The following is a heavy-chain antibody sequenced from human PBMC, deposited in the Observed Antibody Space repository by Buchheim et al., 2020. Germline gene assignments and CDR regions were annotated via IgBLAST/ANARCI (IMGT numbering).Heavy chain of an antibody. J-gene: IGHJ4*02. V-gene: IGHV4-31*03. Sequence: QVQLQESGPGLVKPSQTLSLTCTVSGGSISSGGYYWSWIRQHPGKGLEWIGYIYYSGSTYYNPSLKSRVTISVDTSKNQFSLKLSSVTAADTAVYYCARSAGVDVITFGGVIVTDQKLVLDYWGQGTL. CDR3: ARSAGVDVITFGGVIVTDQKLVLDY. D-gene: IGHD3-16*02. CDR1: GGSISSGGYY. CDR2: IYYSGST.